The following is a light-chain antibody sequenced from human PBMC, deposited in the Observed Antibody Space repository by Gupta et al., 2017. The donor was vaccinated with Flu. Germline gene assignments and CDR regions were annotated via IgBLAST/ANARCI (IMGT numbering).Light chain of an antibody. CDR2: QDR. CDR1: KLGDKY. J-gene: IGLJ2*01. CDR3: QAWDNNIFV. Sequence: SYELTQPPSVSVSPGQTATITCSGDKLGDKYVCWYQQKPGQSPVLVIYQDRKRPSGIPERFSGSNSANTATLTISGTQAVDEADYYCQAWDNNIFVFGGGTKLTVL. V-gene: IGLV3-1*01.